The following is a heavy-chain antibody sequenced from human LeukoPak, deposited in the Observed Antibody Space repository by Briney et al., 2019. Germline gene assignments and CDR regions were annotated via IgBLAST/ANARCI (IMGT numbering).Heavy chain of an antibody. J-gene: IGHJ4*02. D-gene: IGHD3-22*01. V-gene: IGHV4-59*01. CDR1: GGSIISYL. CDR3: ARISNPYYYDSSGYYFDY. CDR2: IYYRGST. Sequence: HSGTLSLTCTVTGGSIISYLWHWIRQPRCKELEGIGFIYYRGSTNYNLSRKSRGTIYVDTSKNQFSLNPNYVQAGDTGVYSCARISNPYYYDSSGYYFDYWGQGTLVTVSS.